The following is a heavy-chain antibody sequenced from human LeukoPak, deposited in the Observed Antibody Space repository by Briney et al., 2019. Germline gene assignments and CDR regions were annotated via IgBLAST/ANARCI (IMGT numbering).Heavy chain of an antibody. J-gene: IGHJ5*02. V-gene: IGHV3-21*01. CDR2: ISSSSSYI. CDR3: ARDPYGDILQSTGWFDP. CDR1: GFTFSSYS. D-gene: IGHD4-17*01. Sequence: PGGSLRLSCAASGFTFSSYSMNWVRQAPGKGLEWVSSISSSSSYIYYADSVKGRFTISRDNAKNSLYLQMNSLRAEDTAVYYCARDPYGDILQSTGWFDPWGQGTLVTVSS.